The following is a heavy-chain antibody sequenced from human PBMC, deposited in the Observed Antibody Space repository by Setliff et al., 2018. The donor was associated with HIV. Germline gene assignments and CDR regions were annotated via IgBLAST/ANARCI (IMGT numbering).Heavy chain of an antibody. V-gene: IGHV4-34*01. J-gene: IGHJ5*02. CDR3: AREGGTGRSSWYGAYWYDP. CDR2: INHSGKT. D-gene: IGHD6-13*01. Sequence: SETLSLTCAVYGGSFSGYYWTWIRQPPGKGLEWIGDINHSGKTNYNRSLKSRVIISLDTSKNQFSLRLTSVTAADTAVYYCAREGGTGRSSWYGAYWYDPWGQGTLVTVSS. CDR1: GGSFSGYY.